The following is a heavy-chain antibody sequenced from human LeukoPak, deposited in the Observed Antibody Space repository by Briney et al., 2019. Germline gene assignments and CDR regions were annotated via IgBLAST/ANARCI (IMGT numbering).Heavy chain of an antibody. V-gene: IGHV3-7*03. CDR1: GFPFSSYW. J-gene: IGHJ4*02. Sequence: PGGSLRLSCVASGFPFSSYWMTWVRQAPGKGLEWVANIKQDGSKKSYVDSVKGRFTISRDNAKNTLYLQMNSLRAEDTAVYYCAKEMATIPSPCDYWGQGTLVTVSS. CDR2: IKQDGSKK. CDR3: AKEMATIPSPCDY. D-gene: IGHD5-24*01.